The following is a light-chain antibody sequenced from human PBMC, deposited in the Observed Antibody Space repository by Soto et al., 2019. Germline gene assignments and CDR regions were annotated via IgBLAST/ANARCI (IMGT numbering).Light chain of an antibody. Sequence: DIVRTQSPDSLAVSLGEMATINCKSSQSVLYSSNNMNCLAWYQQKPGQPPKLLIYWASTRGSGVPARFSGRGSGTDFTLTISGLQAEDVAVYYCQESYSAPWTFGQGTKVEIK. CDR3: QESYSAPWT. V-gene: IGKV4-1*01. CDR1: QSVLYSSNNMNC. CDR2: WAS. J-gene: IGKJ1*01.